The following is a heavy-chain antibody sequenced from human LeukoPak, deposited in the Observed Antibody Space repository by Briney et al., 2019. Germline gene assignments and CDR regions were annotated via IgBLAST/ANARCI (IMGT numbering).Heavy chain of an antibody. J-gene: IGHJ5*02. CDR1: VVALLAFC. CDR3: ATMHQDVLVVQPDSWFDP. V-gene: IGHV3-7*01. CDR2: IKADGSDK. D-gene: IGHD3-22*01. Sequence: GGSLRLSSALSVVALLAFCIRSGWQAPGKGLEWVANIKADGSDKHHVDSVKGRFTISRDNAKNSLYLQMNRLRVADTAAYYYATMHQDVLVVQPDSWFDPWGQGTLVTVSS.